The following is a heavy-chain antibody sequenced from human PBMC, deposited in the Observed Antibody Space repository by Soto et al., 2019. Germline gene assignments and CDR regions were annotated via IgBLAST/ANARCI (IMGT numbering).Heavy chain of an antibody. J-gene: IGHJ4*02. Sequence: GGSLRLSCAASGFTFSSYSMNWVRQAPGKGLEWVSSISSSSSYIYYPDSVKGRFTISRDNAKNSLYLQMNSLRAEDTAVYYCARDIVGATVYWGQGTLVTVSS. CDR3: ARDIVGATVY. CDR1: GFTFSSYS. V-gene: IGHV3-21*01. CDR2: ISSSSSYI. D-gene: IGHD1-26*01.